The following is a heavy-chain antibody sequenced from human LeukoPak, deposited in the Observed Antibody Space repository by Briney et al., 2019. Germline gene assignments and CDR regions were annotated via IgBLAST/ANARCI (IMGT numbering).Heavy chain of an antibody. Sequence: ASVKVSCQASAYTLTRYYIHWVRQAPGQGLEWMGIINPGGGSTSYAQNFQGRVTMTRDTSTSTVYMELSSLRSEDTAIYYCARGGDNSYFDYWGQGTLVTVSS. CDR1: AYTLTRYY. D-gene: IGHD4-23*01. J-gene: IGHJ4*02. V-gene: IGHV1-46*01. CDR3: ARGGDNSYFDY. CDR2: INPGGGST.